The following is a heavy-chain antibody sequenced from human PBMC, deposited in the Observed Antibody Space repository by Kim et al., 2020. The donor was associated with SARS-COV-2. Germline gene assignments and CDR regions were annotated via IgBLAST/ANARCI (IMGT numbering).Heavy chain of an antibody. Sequence: SQTLSLTCTVSGGSISSYYWSWLRQPPGKGLEWIGYIYYSGSTNYNPSLKSRVTLSVDTSKNQFSLKLSSVTAADTAVYYCARDGYYDFWSGYPNRYYYGMDVWGQGTTVTVSS. CDR2: IYYSGST. V-gene: IGHV4-59*13. D-gene: IGHD3-3*01. CDR3: ARDGYYDFWSGYPNRYYYGMDV. CDR1: GGSISSYY. J-gene: IGHJ6*02.